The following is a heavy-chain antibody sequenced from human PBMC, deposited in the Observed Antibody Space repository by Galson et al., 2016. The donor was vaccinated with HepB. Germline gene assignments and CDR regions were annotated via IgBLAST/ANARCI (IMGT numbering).Heavy chain of an antibody. CDR1: GFSFGDFS. CDR2: ISGSGNPL. Sequence: SLRLSCAASGFSFGDFSMRWIRQAPGKGLEWVSYISGSGNPLLYADSVKGRFTISGDNAKNSLYLQMNSLRAEDTALYYCARENESTSECYVQYWGQGTLVTVSS. CDR3: ARENESTSECYVQY. D-gene: IGHD2-2*01. V-gene: IGHV3-11*04. J-gene: IGHJ4*02.